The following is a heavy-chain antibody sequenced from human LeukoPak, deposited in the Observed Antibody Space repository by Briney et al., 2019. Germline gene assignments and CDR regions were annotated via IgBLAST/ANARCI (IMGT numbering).Heavy chain of an antibody. J-gene: IGHJ6*03. CDR3: ARGDFGVVMNYYYYYMDV. V-gene: IGHV4-34*01. CDR2: INHSGST. D-gene: IGHD3-3*01. Sequence: SETLSLTCVVYGESFSGYYWSWIRQPPGKGLEWIGEINHSGSTDYNPSLKSRVTISVDTSKNQYSLKLSSVAAAETAVYYCARGDFGVVMNYYYYYMDVWGKGTTVTVSS. CDR1: GESFSGYY.